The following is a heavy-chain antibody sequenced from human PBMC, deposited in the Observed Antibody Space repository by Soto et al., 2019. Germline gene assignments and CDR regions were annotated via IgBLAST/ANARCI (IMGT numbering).Heavy chain of an antibody. CDR1: ESTVSRDW. D-gene: IGHD1-26*01. CDR2: INQDGSEK. CDR3: SGGVGDAC. Sequence: EVPLVESGGGLVQTGGSLRLSCAIFESTVSRDWMNWVRQAPGKGLEWVAHINQDGSEKYYVDSVKGRFTISRDNAKEARYLQMRGLGPGGRGMYECSGGVGDACWGRGTLVTVSS. V-gene: IGHV3-7*04. J-gene: IGHJ1*01.